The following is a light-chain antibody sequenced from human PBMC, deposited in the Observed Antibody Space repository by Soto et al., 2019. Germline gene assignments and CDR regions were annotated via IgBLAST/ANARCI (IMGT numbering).Light chain of an antibody. CDR2: DAS. V-gene: IGKV1-13*02. J-gene: IGKJ2*01. Sequence: AIQLTQSPSSLSASVGDRVTITCRASKGISSALAWYQQKPGKAPKLLIYDASSLESGVPSRFSGSGSGTDVTRTISSLQPEAFATYYCQQFNSYPPTFGQGTKLEL. CDR1: KGISSA. CDR3: QQFNSYPPT.